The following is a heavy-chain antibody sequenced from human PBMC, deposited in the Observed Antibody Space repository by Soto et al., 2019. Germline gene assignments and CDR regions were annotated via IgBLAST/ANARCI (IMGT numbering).Heavy chain of an antibody. CDR3: ARGRRLGIGGFTYYYMDV. CDR2: TYYRSKWYN. CDR1: GDSVSSNSAA. Sequence: SPTLSLTCAISGDSVSSNSAAWNWIRQSPSRGLEWLGRTYYRSKWYNDYAVSVKSRITINPDTSKNQFSLQLNSVTLEDTAVYYCARGRRLGIGGFTYYYMDVWGKGTTVTVSS. J-gene: IGHJ6*03. V-gene: IGHV6-1*01. D-gene: IGHD2-15*01.